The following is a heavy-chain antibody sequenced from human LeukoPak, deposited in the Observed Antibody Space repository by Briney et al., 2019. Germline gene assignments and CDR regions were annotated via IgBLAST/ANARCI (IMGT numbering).Heavy chain of an antibody. CDR3: TRDYRNMGVHI. CDR1: GFTLRSYW. D-gene: IGHD1-14*01. J-gene: IGHJ3*02. V-gene: IGHV3-74*01. Sequence: PGGSLRLSCAASGFTLRSYWMHWVRQAPGQGLVWVSRIIYDGDSIRYADSVKGRFTISRDNAENTLYLQMNSLRAEDTAVYYCTRDYRNMGVHIWGQGPMVRVS. CDR2: IIYDGDSI.